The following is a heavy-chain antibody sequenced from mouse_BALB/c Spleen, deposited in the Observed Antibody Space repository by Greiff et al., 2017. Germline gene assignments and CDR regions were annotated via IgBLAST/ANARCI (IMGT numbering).Heavy chain of an antibody. Sequence: EVKLQESGGGLVQPGGSMKLSCVASGFTFSNYWMNWVRQSPEKGLEWVAEIRLKSNNYATHYAESVKGRFTISRDDSKSSVYLQMNNLRAEDTGIYYCTTNLLWYPFAYWGQGTLVTVSA. J-gene: IGHJ3*01. CDR2: IRLKSNNYAT. CDR3: TTNLLWYPFAY. V-gene: IGHV6-6*02. CDR1: GFTFSNYW. D-gene: IGHD2-1*01.